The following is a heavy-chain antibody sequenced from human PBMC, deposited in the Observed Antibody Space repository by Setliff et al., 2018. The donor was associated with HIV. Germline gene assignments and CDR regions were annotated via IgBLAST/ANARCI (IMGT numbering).Heavy chain of an antibody. Sequence: GESLKISCTDSGFSSNNYWMSWVRQAPGKGLEWAAHINQDGNVKYYVDSVKGRFTISRDNAKTSIYLQMDSLRVEDTAVYYCITDGGLNWGQGSPVTVSS. CDR3: ITDGGLN. D-gene: IGHD3-10*01. V-gene: IGHV3-7*03. J-gene: IGHJ4*02. CDR1: GFSSNNYW. CDR2: INQDGNVK.